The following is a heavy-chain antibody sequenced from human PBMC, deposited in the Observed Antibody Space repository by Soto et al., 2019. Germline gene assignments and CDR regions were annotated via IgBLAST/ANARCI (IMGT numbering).Heavy chain of an antibody. CDR2: ISGSGGST. J-gene: IGHJ3*02. Sequence: GGSLRLSCAASGFTFSSYAMSWVRQAPGKGLEWVSAISGSGGSTYYADSVKGRFTISRDNSKNTLYLQMNSLRAEDTAVYYCAKGPIPYCSGGSCYPDAFDIWGQGTMVTVSS. CDR3: AKGPIPYCSGGSCYPDAFDI. D-gene: IGHD2-15*01. V-gene: IGHV3-23*01. CDR1: GFTFSSYA.